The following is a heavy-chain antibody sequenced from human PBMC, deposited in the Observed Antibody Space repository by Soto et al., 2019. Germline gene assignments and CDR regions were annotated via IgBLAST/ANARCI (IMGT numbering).Heavy chain of an antibody. CDR2: ISWNSGSI. J-gene: IGHJ4*02. V-gene: IGHV3-9*01. D-gene: IGHD1-26*01. CDR3: AKDGATKGWPFDY. Sequence: EVQLVESGGGLVQPGRSLRLSCAASGFTFDDYAMHWVRQAPGKGLEWVSGISWNSGSIGYAESVKGRFTISRDNAKNSLYMQVNSQRPEDTALYYCAKDGATKGWPFDYWGQGTMVTVSS. CDR1: GFTFDDYA.